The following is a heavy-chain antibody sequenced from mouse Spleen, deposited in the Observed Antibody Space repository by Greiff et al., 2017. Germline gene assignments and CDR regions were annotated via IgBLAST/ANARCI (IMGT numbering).Heavy chain of an antibody. V-gene: IGHV1-55*01. CDR2: IYPGSGST. CDR1: GYTFTSYW. Sequence: QVQLQQPGAELVKPGASVKMSCKASGYTFTSYWITWVKQRPGQGLEWIGDIYPGSGSTNYNEKFKSKATLTVDTSSSTAYMQLSSLTSEDSAVYYCARHGSSYETFAYWGQGTLVTVSA. D-gene: IGHD1-1*01. J-gene: IGHJ3*01. CDR3: ARHGSSYETFAY.